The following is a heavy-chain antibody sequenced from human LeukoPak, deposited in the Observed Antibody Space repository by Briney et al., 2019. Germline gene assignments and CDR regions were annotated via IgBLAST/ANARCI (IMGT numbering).Heavy chain of an antibody. J-gene: IGHJ4*02. Sequence: PSETLSLTCAVYGGSFSGYYWSWIRQPPGKGLEWIGEINHSGGTNYNPSLKSRVTISVDTSKNQFSLKLSSVTAADTAVYYCARTPPRYCSGGSCLDYWGQGTLVTVSS. CDR1: GGSFSGYY. V-gene: IGHV4-34*01. CDR2: INHSGGT. CDR3: ARTPPRYCSGGSCLDY. D-gene: IGHD2-15*01.